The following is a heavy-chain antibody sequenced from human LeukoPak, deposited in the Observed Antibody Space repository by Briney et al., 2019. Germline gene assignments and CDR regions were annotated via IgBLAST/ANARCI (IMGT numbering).Heavy chain of an antibody. Sequence: GGSLRLSCAASGFTFSSYEMNWVRQAPGKGLEWVSYISSSGSTTYYADSVKGRITISRDNAKNSVYLQMNSLRAEDTAVYYCARVDNSGSGDYWGQGTLVTVSS. CDR3: ARVDNSGSGDY. CDR2: ISSSGSTT. CDR1: GFTFSSYE. D-gene: IGHD1-26*01. V-gene: IGHV3-48*03. J-gene: IGHJ4*02.